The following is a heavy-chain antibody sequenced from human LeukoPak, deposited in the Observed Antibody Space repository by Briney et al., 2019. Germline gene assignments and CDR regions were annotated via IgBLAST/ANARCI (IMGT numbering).Heavy chain of an antibody. CDR2: INPNSGGT. CDR1: VYTFTAYY. D-gene: IGHD2-15*01. CDR3: ARGGGYCSGGSCYSARYFDY. V-gene: IGHV1-2*02. J-gene: IGHJ4*02. Sequence: GASVNVSCTPSVYTFTAYYMHWVRQAPGQGLECMGWINPNSGGTNYAQKFQGRVTMTRDTSISTAYMELSRLRSDDTAVYYCARGGGYCSGGSCYSARYFDYWGQGTLVTVSS.